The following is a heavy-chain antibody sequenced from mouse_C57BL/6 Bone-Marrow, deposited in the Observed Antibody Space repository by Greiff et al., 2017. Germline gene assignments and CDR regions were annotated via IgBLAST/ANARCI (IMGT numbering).Heavy chain of an antibody. CDR1: GFTFSDYG. CDR2: ISSGSSTI. V-gene: IGHV5-17*01. J-gene: IGHJ4*01. Sequence: EVMLVESGGGLVKPGGSLKLSCAASGFTFSDYGMHWVRQAPEKGLEWVAYISSGSSTIYYADTVKGRFTISRDNAKNTLFLQMTSLRSEDTAMYYCARLEGYAMDYWGQGTSVTVSS. CDR3: ARLEGYAMDY.